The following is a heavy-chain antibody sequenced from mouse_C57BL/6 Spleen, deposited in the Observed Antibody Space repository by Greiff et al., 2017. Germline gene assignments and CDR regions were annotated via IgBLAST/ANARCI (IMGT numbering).Heavy chain of an antibody. CDR1: GFTFTDYY. Sequence: VQLQQSGGGLVQPGGSLSLSCAASGFTFTDYYMSWVRQPPGKALEWLGFIRNKANGYTTEYSASVKGRFTISRDNSQSILYLQMNALRAEDSATYYCARSLYDGYFDYWGQGTTLTVSS. V-gene: IGHV7-3*01. CDR2: IRNKANGYTT. D-gene: IGHD2-3*01. CDR3: ARSLYDGYFDY. J-gene: IGHJ2*01.